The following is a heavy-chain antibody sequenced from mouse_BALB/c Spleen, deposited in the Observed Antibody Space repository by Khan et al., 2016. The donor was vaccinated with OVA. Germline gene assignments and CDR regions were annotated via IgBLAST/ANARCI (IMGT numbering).Heavy chain of an antibody. D-gene: IGHD1-1*01. V-gene: IGHV2-6-1*01. J-gene: IGHJ4*01. CDR3: ARQAYEHYNIMDY. CDR1: GFSLTNYG. CDR2: IWSDGST. Sequence: QVQLKESGPGLVAPSQSLSITCTISGFSLTNYGIHWVRQPPGKGLEWLVVIWSDGSTTYNSALKSRLTITKDNSKSQVFLTMNSLQTADTAIYFCARQAYEHYNIMDYWGQGTSVTVSS.